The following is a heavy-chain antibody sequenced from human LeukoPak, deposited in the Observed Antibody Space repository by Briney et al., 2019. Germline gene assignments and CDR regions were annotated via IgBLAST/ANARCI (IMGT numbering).Heavy chain of an antibody. CDR2: ISDSGGST. V-gene: IGHV3-23*01. CDR1: GITLSNYG. J-gene: IGHJ6*02. D-gene: IGHD2-2*01. CDR3: ARDDADPNCSSTSCYVCLDGMDV. Sequence: QAGGSLRLSCAVSGITLSNYGMSWVRQAPGKGLEWVAGISDSGGSTNYADSVKGRFTISRDNAKNSLYLQMNSLRAEDTAVYYCARDDADPNCSSTSCYVCLDGMDVWGQGTTVTVSS.